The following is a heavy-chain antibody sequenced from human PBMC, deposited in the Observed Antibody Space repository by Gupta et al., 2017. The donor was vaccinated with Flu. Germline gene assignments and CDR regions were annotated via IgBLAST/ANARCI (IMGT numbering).Heavy chain of an antibody. CDR1: GFIFTDYY. J-gene: IGHJ4*02. Sequence: VQLVESGGGLVKPGGSLRLSCAASGFIFTDYYMSWIRQAPGKGLEWVSDISSSSNYINYADSVKGRFTISRDNDKKSLYLHMASLRAEDTAVYYCARDRVYGDFISSFDYWGQGALVTVSS. CDR3: ARDRVYGDFISSFDY. V-gene: IGHV3-11*05. CDR2: ISSSSNYI. D-gene: IGHD4-17*01.